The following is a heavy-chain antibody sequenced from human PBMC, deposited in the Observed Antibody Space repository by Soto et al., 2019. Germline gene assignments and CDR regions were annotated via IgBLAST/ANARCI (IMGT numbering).Heavy chain of an antibody. V-gene: IGHV3-33*06. J-gene: IGHJ4*02. CDR2: IWYDGSNK. Sequence: GGSLRLSCAASGFTFSSYGMHWVRQAPGKGLEWVAVIWYDGSNKYYADSVKGRFTISRDNSKNTLYLQMNSLRAEDTAVYYCAKDGWGSGNRYFDYWGQGTLVTVS. CDR1: GFTFSSYG. D-gene: IGHD3-10*01. CDR3: AKDGWGSGNRYFDY.